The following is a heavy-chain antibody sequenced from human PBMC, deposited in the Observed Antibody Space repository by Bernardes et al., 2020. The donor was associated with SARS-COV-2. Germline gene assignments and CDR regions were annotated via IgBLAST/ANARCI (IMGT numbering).Heavy chain of an antibody. CDR1: GFTFSSYG. CDR3: ARDFGTGYYYYGMDV. Sequence: GGSLRLSRAASGFTFSSYGMHWVRQAPGQGLEWVAVIWYDGSNKYYADSVKGRFTISRDNSKNTLYLQMNSLRAEDTAVYYCARDFGTGYYYYGMDVWGQGTTVTVSS. CDR2: IWYDGSNK. V-gene: IGHV3-33*08. D-gene: IGHD1-1*01. J-gene: IGHJ6*02.